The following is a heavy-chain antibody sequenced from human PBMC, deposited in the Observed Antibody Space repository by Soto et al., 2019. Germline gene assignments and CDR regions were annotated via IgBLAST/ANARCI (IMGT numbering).Heavy chain of an antibody. CDR1: GGSISSGGYY. CDR2: IYYSGST. D-gene: IGHD6-13*01. J-gene: IGHJ2*01. Sequence: SETLSLTCTVSGGSISSGGYYWSWIRQHPGKGLEWIGYIYYSGSTYYNPSLKSRVTISVDTSKNQFSLKLSSVTAADTAVYYCATHSSSWYRYFDLWGRGTLVTVSS. CDR3: ATHSSSWYRYFDL. V-gene: IGHV4-31*03.